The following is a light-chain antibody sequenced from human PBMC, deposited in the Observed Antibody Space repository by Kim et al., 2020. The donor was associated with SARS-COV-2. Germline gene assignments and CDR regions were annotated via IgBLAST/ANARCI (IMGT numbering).Light chain of an antibody. CDR1: QSVSSY. CDR3: QQRSNWRLT. CDR2: DAS. Sequence: EIVITHSPAILSLSPGERATPSCRASQSVSSYLAWYQQKPVQAPSLLIYDASNRATGIPARFSGSGSGTDFTLTISSLEPEDFAVYYCQQRSNWRLTFGGGTKVDIK. V-gene: IGKV3-11*01. J-gene: IGKJ4*01.